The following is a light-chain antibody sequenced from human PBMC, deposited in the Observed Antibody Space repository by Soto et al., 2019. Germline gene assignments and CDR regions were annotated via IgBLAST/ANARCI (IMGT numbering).Light chain of an antibody. CDR3: QQYGRSPST. CDR1: QSVSSSY. Sequence: TLSMSTGKRANLSCRATQSVSSSYLAWYQQKPGQARRLLIYGASSRATGIPDRFSGSGSGTDFTLTISRLEPEDFAVYYGQQYGRSPSTFGPGVKVDIK. V-gene: IGKV3-20*01. J-gene: IGKJ3*01. CDR2: GAS.